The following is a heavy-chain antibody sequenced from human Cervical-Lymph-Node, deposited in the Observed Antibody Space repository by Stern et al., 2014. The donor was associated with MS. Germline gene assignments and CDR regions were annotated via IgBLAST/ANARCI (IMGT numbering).Heavy chain of an antibody. CDR1: GGSISSYY. CDR2: ISDGGTP. J-gene: IGHJ6*02. Sequence: QVQLVESGPGLVKPSETLSLTCTVSGGSISSYYWSWIRQPPGKGLEWIGYISDGGTPNYTPSLKSRVTISVNTSKNQFPLKLSSVTAADTAVYYCARESVIAAAGNFYYGMDVWGQGTTVTVSS. V-gene: IGHV4-59*12. CDR3: ARESVIAAAGNFYYGMDV. D-gene: IGHD6-13*01.